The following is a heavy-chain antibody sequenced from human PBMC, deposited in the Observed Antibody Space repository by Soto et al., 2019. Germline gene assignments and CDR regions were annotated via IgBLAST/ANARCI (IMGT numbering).Heavy chain of an antibody. CDR3: AKKNNPGGAMFGPVDH. D-gene: IGHD3-16*01. J-gene: IGHJ4*02. CDR1: GFTFSSYG. V-gene: IGHV3-30*18. CDR2: ISYDGSKK. Sequence: QVQLVESGGGVVQPGRSLRVSCAASGFTFSSYGIHWVRQAPGKGLEWVAVISYDGSKKYYGDSVKGRFTISRDNSKQTVDLEMSSLRPEHTAFYYCAKKNNPGGAMFGPVDHWGQGALVTVSP.